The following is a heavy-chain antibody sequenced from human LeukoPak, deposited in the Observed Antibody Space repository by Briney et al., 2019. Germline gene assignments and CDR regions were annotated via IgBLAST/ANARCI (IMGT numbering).Heavy chain of an antibody. V-gene: IGHV3-23*01. CDR3: AKDHRDYYYYYMDV. CDR2: ISGSGGST. J-gene: IGHJ6*03. D-gene: IGHD1-14*01. Sequence: GGSLRLSCAASGFTFSSYAMSWVRQAPGKGLEWVSAISGSGGSTYYADSVKGRFTISRDNSKNTLYLQMNSLRAEDTAVYYCAKDHRDYYYYYMDVWAKGPRSPSP. CDR1: GFTFSSYA.